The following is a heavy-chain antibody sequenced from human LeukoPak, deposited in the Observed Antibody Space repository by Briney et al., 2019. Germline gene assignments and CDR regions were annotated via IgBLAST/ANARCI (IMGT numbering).Heavy chain of an antibody. J-gene: IGHJ4*02. CDR2: IRCDGSNK. CDR1: GFTFSILG. CDR3: ARNRIGLFDY. Sequence: PGRSRRLSSAAAGFTFSILGMRWVRQAPGGVRGWVAFIRCDGSNKYYADSVKGRFTISRDNAKNSLYLQMNSLRAEDTDVYYCARNRIGLFDYWGQGTLVTVSS. V-gene: IGHV3-33*01. D-gene: IGHD2-15*01.